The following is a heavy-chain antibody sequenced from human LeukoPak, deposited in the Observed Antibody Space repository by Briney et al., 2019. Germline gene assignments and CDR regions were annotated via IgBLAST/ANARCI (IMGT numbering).Heavy chain of an antibody. CDR1: GFTFSSYW. D-gene: IGHD2-2*01. Sequence: GGSLRLSCVASGFTFSSYWMHWIRQAPGKGLVWVSRIGTDGSSTSYADSVKGRFTISRDNAKNTLYLQMNSLRAEDTAVYYCARDRYCSSASCYGGDYWGQGTLVTVSS. CDR2: IGTDGSST. J-gene: IGHJ4*02. V-gene: IGHV3-74*01. CDR3: ARDRYCSSASCYGGDY.